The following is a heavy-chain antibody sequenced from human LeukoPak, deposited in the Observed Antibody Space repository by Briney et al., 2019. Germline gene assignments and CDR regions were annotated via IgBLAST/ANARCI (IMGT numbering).Heavy chain of an antibody. CDR1: GVILSDYG. CDR3: AKVGRNYGDYNGWFDP. J-gene: IGHJ5*02. CDR2: MSYDGGNK. Sequence: GRPLRLSCAASGVILSDYGMHWVRQAPGKGLDWVAFMSYDGGNKYYADSVKGRFTISRDNSKNTLYLQMNTLRAEDTAVYYCAKVGRNYGDYNGWFDPWGQGTLVTVSS. V-gene: IGHV3-30*18. D-gene: IGHD4-17*01.